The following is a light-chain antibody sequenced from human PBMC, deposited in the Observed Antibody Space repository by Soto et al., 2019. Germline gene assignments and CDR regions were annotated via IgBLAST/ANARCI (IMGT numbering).Light chain of an antibody. J-gene: IGLJ2*01. CDR2: DVS. CDR3: CSYAGSYTRI. CDR1: SSDVGGYNY. Sequence: QSALTQPRSVSGSPGQSVTISCTGTSSDVGGYNYVSWYQQHPGKVPKLMIYDVSKRPSGVPDRFSASKSGNTASLTISGLQAEDEDHYYCCSYAGSYTRIFGGGTKLTVL. V-gene: IGLV2-11*01.